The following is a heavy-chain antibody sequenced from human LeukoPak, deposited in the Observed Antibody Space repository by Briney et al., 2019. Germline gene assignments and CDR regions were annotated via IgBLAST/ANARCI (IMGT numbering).Heavy chain of an antibody. Sequence: GASVKVSCKASGYTFTSYFMHWVRQAPGQGLEWMGTINPHDGSTSYPQNFQGRVTMTRDTSTSTVYMELSSLRSEDTALYYCARARGYSGYNPIDYWGQGALVTVSS. J-gene: IGHJ4*02. CDR3: ARARGYSGYNPIDY. V-gene: IGHV1-46*01. D-gene: IGHD5-12*01. CDR2: INPHDGST. CDR1: GYTFTSYF.